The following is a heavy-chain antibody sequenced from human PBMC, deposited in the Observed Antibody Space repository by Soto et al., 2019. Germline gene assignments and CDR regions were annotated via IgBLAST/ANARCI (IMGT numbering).Heavy chain of an antibody. CDR2: IIPIFGTA. J-gene: IGHJ6*02. D-gene: IGHD2-21*02. CDR3: ARSSTLPIYCGGDCRDYGMDV. CDR1: GGTFSSYA. Sequence: QVQLVQSGAEVKKPGSSVKVSRKASGGTFSSYAISWVRQAPGQGLEWMGGIIPIFGTANYAQKFQGRVTITADESTSTAYMELSSLRSEDTAVYYCARSSTLPIYCGGDCRDYGMDVWGQGTTVTVSS. V-gene: IGHV1-69*01.